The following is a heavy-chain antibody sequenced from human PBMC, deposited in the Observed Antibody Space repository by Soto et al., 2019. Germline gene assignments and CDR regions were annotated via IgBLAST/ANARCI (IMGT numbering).Heavy chain of an antibody. CDR3: ARAQSSTYYFDY. Sequence: QVQLVQSGAEVKKPGASVKVSCKASGYTFTSYGISWVRQAPGQGLEWMGWISAYNGNTNYAQKLQGRVTMTTDTATSPADMELRSLRSDDTAVYYCARAQSSTYYFDYWGQGTLVTVSS. CDR2: ISAYNGNT. D-gene: IGHD6-13*01. J-gene: IGHJ4*02. CDR1: GYTFTSYG. V-gene: IGHV1-18*01.